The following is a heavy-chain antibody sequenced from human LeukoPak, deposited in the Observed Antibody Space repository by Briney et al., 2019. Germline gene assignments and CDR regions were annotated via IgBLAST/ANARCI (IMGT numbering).Heavy chain of an antibody. V-gene: IGHV3-74*01. Sequence: PGGSLRLSCAASGFTFSTYWMHWVRQAPGKGLVWVSRINSDGSGTSYAGSVKGRFTISRDNARDTLYLQMNSLRAEDTAIYYCARVGYNYGLDNWGQGTLVTVSS. CDR3: ARVGYNYGLDN. CDR2: INSDGSGT. CDR1: GFTFSTYW. D-gene: IGHD5-18*01. J-gene: IGHJ4*02.